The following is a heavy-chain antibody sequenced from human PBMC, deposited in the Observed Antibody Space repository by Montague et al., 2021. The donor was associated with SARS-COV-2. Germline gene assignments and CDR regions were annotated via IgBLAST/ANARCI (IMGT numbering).Heavy chain of an antibody. D-gene: IGHD5-12*01. J-gene: IGHJ4*02. CDR3: SRRGYTGSDYFDY. CDR1: GFSISSGFY. Sequence: SETLSLTCSVSGFSISSGFYWAWIRQSPGKGPEWIGTVYHSGYTHYNPSLKGRVTLSIDTSKNQFSLTVTSVTAADTAVYFRSRRGYTGSDYFDYWGQGTLVTVSS. V-gene: IGHV4-38-2*01. CDR2: VYHSGYT.